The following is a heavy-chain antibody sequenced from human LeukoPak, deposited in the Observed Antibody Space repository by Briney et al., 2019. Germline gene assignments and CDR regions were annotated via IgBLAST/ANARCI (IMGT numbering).Heavy chain of an antibody. J-gene: IGHJ6*03. CDR3: ARSELGYYYYYMDV. CDR1: GFTFSNYN. D-gene: IGHD7-27*01. Sequence: PGGSLRLSCAGSGFTFSNYNMNWVRQAPGKGLEWVSSISSSSSYIYYADSVKGRFTISRDDAKNSLYLQMNSLRAEDTGVYYCARSELGYYYYYMDVWGKGTTVTVSS. CDR2: ISSSSSYI. V-gene: IGHV3-21*01.